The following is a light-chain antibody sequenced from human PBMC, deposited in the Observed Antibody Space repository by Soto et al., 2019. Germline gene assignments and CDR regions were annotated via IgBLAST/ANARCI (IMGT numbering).Light chain of an antibody. CDR1: QSVSSSY. Sequence: IVLAHTPGTLSLSPGERSTLFCRASQSVSSSYLAWYQQRLGQAPRLLIYGASNRAPGIPDRFSGSGSGTDFTLTITRLEPEDFAMYFCQQYGSSLIFGPGTKVDIK. V-gene: IGKV3-20*01. CDR3: QQYGSSLI. J-gene: IGKJ3*01. CDR2: GAS.